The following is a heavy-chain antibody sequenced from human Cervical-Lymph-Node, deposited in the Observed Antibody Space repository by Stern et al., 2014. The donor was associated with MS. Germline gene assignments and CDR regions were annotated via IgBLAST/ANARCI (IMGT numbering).Heavy chain of an antibody. CDR1: GGSIRGYY. CDR2: VSYMWST. Sequence: VQLEESGPGLVKPSETLSLTCIVSGGSIRGYYWSWIRQPPGKGLEWIGYVSYMWSTNYTPSHMSRGTISVDASQNQFSLRLISVTAADTAVYYCARKLNRGSYYDVFDIWGQGTMVTVSS. V-gene: IGHV4-59*12. CDR3: ARKLNRGSYYDVFDI. J-gene: IGHJ3*02. D-gene: IGHD1-26*01.